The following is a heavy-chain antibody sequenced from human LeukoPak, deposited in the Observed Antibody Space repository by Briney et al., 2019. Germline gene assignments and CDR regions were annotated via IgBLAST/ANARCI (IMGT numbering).Heavy chain of an antibody. D-gene: IGHD3-3*01. J-gene: IGHJ5*02. Sequence: PGASLRLSCAASGFTFSSYAMSWVRQAPGKGLEWVSAISGSGGSTYYADSVKGRFTISRDNSKNTLYLQMNSLRAEDTAVYYCAKVGGDYDFWSGVPKWFDPWGQGTLVTVS. V-gene: IGHV3-23*01. CDR2: ISGSGGST. CDR1: GFTFSSYA. CDR3: AKVGGDYDFWSGVPKWFDP.